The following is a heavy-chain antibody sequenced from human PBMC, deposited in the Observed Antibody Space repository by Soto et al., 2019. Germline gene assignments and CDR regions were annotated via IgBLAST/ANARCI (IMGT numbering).Heavy chain of an antibody. Sequence: EVQLVESGGGQVKPGGSLRLSCAASGFSFSTYSMNWVRQAPGKGLEWVSSIHSSSRYIYYADSVKGRFTISRDNAKNSLLRKMSSWRAEDRVVYYWGGGSKIFGMREDVFDIGAQGKRVTVFS. J-gene: IGHJ3*02. CDR1: GFSFSTYS. V-gene: IGHV3-21*01. D-gene: IGHD3-3*01. CDR2: IHSSSRYI. CDR3: GGGSKIFGMREDVFDI.